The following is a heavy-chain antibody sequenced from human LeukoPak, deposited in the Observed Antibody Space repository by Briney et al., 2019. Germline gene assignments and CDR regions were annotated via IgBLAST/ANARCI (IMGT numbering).Heavy chain of an antibody. D-gene: IGHD3-10*01. CDR1: GGSISNYY. V-gene: IGHV4-59*01. Sequence: PSETLSLTCTVSGGSISNYYWSWIRQPPGKGLEWIGYIYYSGYTNYNPSLKSRVTISVDTSKNQFSLKLSSVTAADTAVYNCARGWFGELLSSDYYYYMDVWGKGTTVTVSS. CDR2: IYYSGYT. J-gene: IGHJ6*03. CDR3: ARGWFGELLSSDYYYYMDV.